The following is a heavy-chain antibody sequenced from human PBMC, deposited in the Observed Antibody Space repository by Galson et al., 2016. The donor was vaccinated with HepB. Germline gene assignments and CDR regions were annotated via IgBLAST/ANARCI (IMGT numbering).Heavy chain of an antibody. J-gene: IGHJ4*02. CDR3: ARGDRGYNSGYYDY. CDR2: IIPSFGTP. V-gene: IGHV1-69*06. CDR1: GDTFSRNA. Sequence: SVKVSCKASGDTFSRNAINWVRQAPGQGLEWMGGIIPSFGTPNYAPTFKGRVTISADKLTTTAYMELSSLRSEDTALYYCARGDRGYNSGYYDYWGQGTLVTVSS. D-gene: IGHD6-19*01.